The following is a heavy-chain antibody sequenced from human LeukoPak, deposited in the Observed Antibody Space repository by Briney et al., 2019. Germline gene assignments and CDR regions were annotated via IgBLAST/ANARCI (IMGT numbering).Heavy chain of an antibody. D-gene: IGHD4-17*01. J-gene: IGHJ4*02. CDR3: ARVTSPDYGDYALDY. V-gene: IGHV3-23*01. CDR1: GFSFSSYA. Sequence: PGGSLRLSCAASGFSFSSYAMSWVRQAPGKGLEWVSAIRDSGGSTYYADSVKGRFTISRDNSKNTLYLQMNSLRAEDTAVYYCARVTSPDYGDYALDYWGQGTLDTVSS. CDR2: IRDSGGST.